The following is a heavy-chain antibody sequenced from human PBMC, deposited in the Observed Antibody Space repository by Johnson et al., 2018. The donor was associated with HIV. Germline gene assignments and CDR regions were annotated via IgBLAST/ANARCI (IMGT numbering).Heavy chain of an antibody. CDR1: GFTFSS. CDR2: IYSGGST. Sequence: EVQLVESGGGLIQPGRSLRLSCASSGFTFSSMHWDRQAPGKGLEWVSVIYSGGSTYYADSVKGRFTISRDNSKNTLYLQMNSLRAEDTAVYYCARARGSFGVVNDSCDIWGQGTMVTVSS. CDR3: ARARGSFGVVNDSCDI. D-gene: IGHD3-3*01. J-gene: IGHJ3*02. V-gene: IGHV3-53*01.